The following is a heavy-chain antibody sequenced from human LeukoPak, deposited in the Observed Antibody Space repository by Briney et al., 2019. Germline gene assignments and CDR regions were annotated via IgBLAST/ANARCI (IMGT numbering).Heavy chain of an antibody. D-gene: IGHD3-3*01. CDR3: ARSEWDFWSGYFDY. CDR2: ISYDGSNK. CDR1: TFTFSSYA. Sequence: GGSLRLSCAASTFTFSSYAMHWVRQAPGKGLEWVAVISYDGSNKYYADSVKGRFTISRDNSKNTLYLQMNSLRAEDTAVYYCARSEWDFWSGYFDYWGQGTLVTVSS. J-gene: IGHJ4*02. V-gene: IGHV3-30*04.